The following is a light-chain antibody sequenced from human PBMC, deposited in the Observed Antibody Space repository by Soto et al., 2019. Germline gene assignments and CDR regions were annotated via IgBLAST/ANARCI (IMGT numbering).Light chain of an antibody. CDR1: QTVTRNY. Sequence: EIVLTQSPGTLSLSPGERATLSCRASQTVTRNYLAWHQQKPGQTPRLLVYGASSRATGIPDRFSGSGSGTDFTLTISRLEPEDFAVYYCQQHGSSQITFGQGTRLEIK. J-gene: IGKJ5*01. V-gene: IGKV3-20*01. CDR3: QQHGSSQIT. CDR2: GAS.